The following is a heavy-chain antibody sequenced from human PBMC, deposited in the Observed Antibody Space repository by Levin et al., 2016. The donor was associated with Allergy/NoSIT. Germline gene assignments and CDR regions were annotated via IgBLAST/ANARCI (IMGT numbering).Heavy chain of an antibody. CDR3: ARDRYCSGGSCWPIYFDY. CDR2: IDHGAST. J-gene: IGHJ4*02. CDR1: GYSITSGYF. V-gene: IGHV4-38-2*02. D-gene: IGHD2-15*01. Sequence: SETLSLTCAVSGYSITSGYFWGWIRQPPGKGLEWIGSIDHGASTYYNPSLKSRLTMSVDTSMNQFSLKLNSVTAADTAVYYCARDRYCSGGSCWPIYFDYWGQGTLVTVSS.